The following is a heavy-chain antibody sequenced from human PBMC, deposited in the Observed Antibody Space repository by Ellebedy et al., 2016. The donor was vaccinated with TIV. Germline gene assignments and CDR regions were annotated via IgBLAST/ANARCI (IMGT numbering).Heavy chain of an antibody. CDR3: AKDGATEIYYPFLSYYFNY. CDR2: ISYDGSNK. V-gene: IGHV3-30*18. CDR1: GFTFNAYG. Sequence: GGSLRLSXAASGFTFNAYGMHWVRQAPGKGLEWVAAISYDGSNKKYADSVKGRFTISRDDSKNTLHLQMNSLRAEDAALYYCAKDGATEIYYPFLSYYFNYWGQGTQVTVSS. D-gene: IGHD3-22*01. J-gene: IGHJ4*02.